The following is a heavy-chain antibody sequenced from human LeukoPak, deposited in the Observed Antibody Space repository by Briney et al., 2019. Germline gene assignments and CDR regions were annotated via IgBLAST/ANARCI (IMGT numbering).Heavy chain of an antibody. D-gene: IGHD7-27*01. J-gene: IGHJ3*02. CDR2: ISTSNSYR. Sequence: GGSLRLSCAASGFTFSGYSMTWVRQAPGKGLEWVSSISTSNSYRYYADSVKGRFTISRDNAKNSLYLQMNSLRAEDTAVYYCARLGRGAFDIWGQGTMVTVSS. CDR3: ARLGRGAFDI. V-gene: IGHV3-21*01. CDR1: GFTFSGYS.